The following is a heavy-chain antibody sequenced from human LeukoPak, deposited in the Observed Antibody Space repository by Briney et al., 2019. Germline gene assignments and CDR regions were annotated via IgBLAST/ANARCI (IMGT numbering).Heavy chain of an antibody. V-gene: IGHV1-2*02. Sequence: ASVKVSCKASGYTFASYFIHWMRQAPGQGLEWMGWLNPNSGDTTYAQKFQGRVTMTRDTSISTAYMELSRLKSDDTAGYYCARCYMTTVLVPENYWGQGTLVTVSS. CDR1: GYTFASYF. D-gene: IGHD4-17*01. CDR3: ARCYMTTVLVPENY. J-gene: IGHJ4*02. CDR2: LNPNSGDT.